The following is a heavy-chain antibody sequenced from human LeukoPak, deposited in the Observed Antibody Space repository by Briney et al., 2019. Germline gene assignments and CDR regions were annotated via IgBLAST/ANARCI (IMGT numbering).Heavy chain of an antibody. CDR2: IRSKAYRGTT. Sequence: GGSLRLSCTASGFTFGDHAMSWVRQAPGKGLEWVGFIRSKAYRGTTEYAASVKGRFTISRDDSKSIAYLQMNSLKTEDTAVYLCTGGAGQLGLYYGMEVWGPGTTVIVSS. V-gene: IGHV3-49*04. J-gene: IGHJ6*01. CDR3: TGGAGQLGLYYGMEV. D-gene: IGHD1-1*01. CDR1: GFTFGDHA.